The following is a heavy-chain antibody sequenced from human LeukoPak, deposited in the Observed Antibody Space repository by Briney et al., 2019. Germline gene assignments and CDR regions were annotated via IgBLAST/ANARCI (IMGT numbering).Heavy chain of an antibody. D-gene: IGHD6-13*01. J-gene: IGHJ4*02. CDR3: AKDSQLVFGYFDY. Sequence: GGSLRLSCAASGFTFSSYAMSWVRQAPGKGLEWVSAISGSGGSTYYADSVKGRFTISRDNSKNTLYLQMNSLRAEDTGVYYCAKDSQLVFGYFDYWGQGTLVTVSS. CDR2: ISGSGGST. V-gene: IGHV3-23*01. CDR1: GFTFSSYA.